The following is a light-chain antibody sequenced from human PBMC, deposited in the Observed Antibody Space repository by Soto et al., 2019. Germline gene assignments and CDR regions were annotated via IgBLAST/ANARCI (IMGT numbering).Light chain of an antibody. J-gene: IGLJ3*02. V-gene: IGLV7-46*01. CDR3: LFFYSGVRPV. Sequence: QAVVTQEPSLTVSPGGTVTLTCGSSTGVVTSGHFPYWLQQKPGQAPRTLIYDTTNKHSWTPARFSGSLLGGQAALTLSGAQPEDEADYYCLFFYSGVRPVFSGGTKVTVL. CDR1: TGVVTSGHF. CDR2: DTT.